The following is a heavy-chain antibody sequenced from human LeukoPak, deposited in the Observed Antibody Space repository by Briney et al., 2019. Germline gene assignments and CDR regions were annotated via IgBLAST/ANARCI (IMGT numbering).Heavy chain of an antibody. CDR1: RFTFSDYQ. J-gene: IGHJ4*02. D-gene: IGHD2/OR15-2a*01. Sequence: GGSLRLSCAASRFTFSDYQMSWIRQAPGKGLEYVSHISTTGGTIYYAQSVKGRFTISRDNAKNSLYLQMNSLTAEDTAVYYCATFYTVRLDYWGQGTLVTVSS. CDR3: ATFYTVRLDY. CDR2: ISTTGGTI. V-gene: IGHV3-11*04.